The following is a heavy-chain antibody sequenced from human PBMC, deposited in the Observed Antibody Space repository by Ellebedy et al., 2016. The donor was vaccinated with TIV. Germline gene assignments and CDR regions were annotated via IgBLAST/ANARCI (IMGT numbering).Heavy chain of an antibody. V-gene: IGHV3-74*03. CDR2: IDGDGSTT. CDR3: ARVRGGVPVAGDVFDL. D-gene: IGHD6-19*01. J-gene: IGHJ3*01. Sequence: GESLKISCAASGYSFSGYWMHWVRQAPGKGLVWVSRIDGDGSTTTYADSVKGRFTISRDDAKKTLYLQMNSLRDEDTAVYYCARVRGGVPVAGDVFDLWGQGTMVIVSS. CDR1: GYSFSGYW.